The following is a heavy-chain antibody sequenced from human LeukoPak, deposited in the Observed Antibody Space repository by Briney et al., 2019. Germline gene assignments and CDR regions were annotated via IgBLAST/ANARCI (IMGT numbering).Heavy chain of an antibody. J-gene: IGHJ4*02. CDR1: GFTFSSYS. D-gene: IGHD4-17*01. CDR2: ISSSSSYI. Sequence: GGSLRLSSAASGFTFSSYSMNWVRQAPGKGLEWVSSISSSSSYIYYADSVKGRFTISRDNAKNSLYLQMNSLRAEDTAVYYCARDRGVHADYLSPPDYWGQGTLVTVSS. CDR3: ARDRGVHADYLSPPDY. V-gene: IGHV3-21*01.